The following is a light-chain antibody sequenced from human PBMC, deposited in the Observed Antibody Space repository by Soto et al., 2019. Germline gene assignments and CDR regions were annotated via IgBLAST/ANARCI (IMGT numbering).Light chain of an antibody. CDR2: DAS. V-gene: IGKV3-11*01. CDR3: QQRSNWPPA. J-gene: IGKJ5*01. CDR1: QSVNSY. Sequence: EIVLTQSPGTLSLSPGERATLSCRASQSVNSYLAWYQQKPGQAPRLLIYDASNRATGIPARFSGSGSGTDFTLTISSLEPEDFAVYYCQQRSNWPPAFGQGTRLEIK.